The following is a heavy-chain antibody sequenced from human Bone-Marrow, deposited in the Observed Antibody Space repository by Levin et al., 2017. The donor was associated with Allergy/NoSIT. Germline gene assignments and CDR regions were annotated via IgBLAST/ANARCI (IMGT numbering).Heavy chain of an antibody. CDR2: IGTTGIT. Sequence: GESLKISCAASGFSFSSYEFDWVRQAPGKGLEWLLYIGTTGITYYADSVKGRFTVSRDNSKNSLYLEMNSLRAEDTAVYYCARQTRDHGLDVWGQGTTVTVS. CDR3: ARQTRDHGLDV. V-gene: IGHV3-48*03. D-gene: IGHD2-21*02. J-gene: IGHJ6*02. CDR1: GFSFSSYE.